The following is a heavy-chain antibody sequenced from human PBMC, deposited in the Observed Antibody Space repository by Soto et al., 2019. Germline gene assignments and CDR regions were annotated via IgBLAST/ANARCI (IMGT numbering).Heavy chain of an antibody. CDR3: ARDRRWLENYYYGMDV. CDR2: ISYDGSNK. V-gene: IGHV3-30-3*01. Sequence: QVQLVESGGGVVQPGRSLRLSCAASGFTFSSYAMHWVRQAPGKGLEWVAVISYDGSNKYYADSVKGRFTISRDNSKNTLHLQMNSLRAEDTAVYYCARDRRWLENYYYGMDVWGQGTTVTVSS. D-gene: IGHD6-19*01. J-gene: IGHJ6*02. CDR1: GFTFSSYA.